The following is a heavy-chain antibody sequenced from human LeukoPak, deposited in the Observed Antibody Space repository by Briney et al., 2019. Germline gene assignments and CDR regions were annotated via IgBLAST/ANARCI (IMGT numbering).Heavy chain of an antibody. J-gene: IGHJ4*02. CDR2: ISSSGSTI. V-gene: IGHV3-48*03. Sequence: PGGSLRLSCAASAFTFSSYEMTWVRQAPGKGLEWVSYISSSGSTIYYADSVRGRFTISRDNARHSLYLQMNSLRAEDTAVYYCARGARDYGLPFDYWGQGTLVTVSS. CDR3: ARGARDYGLPFDY. CDR1: AFTFSSYE. D-gene: IGHD4-17*01.